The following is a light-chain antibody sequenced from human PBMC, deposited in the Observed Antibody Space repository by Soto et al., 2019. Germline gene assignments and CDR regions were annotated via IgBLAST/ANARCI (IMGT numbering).Light chain of an antibody. J-gene: IGKJ2*01. V-gene: IGKV2-28*01. CDR3: MQALQTPYT. CDR1: QSLLHSNGYNY. CDR2: LGS. Sequence: DIVVTESPLSLTVTPGEPASISCRSSQSLLHSNGYNYLDWYLQKPGQSPQLLIYLGSNRASGVPDRFSDSGSGTDFTLKISRVEAEDVGVYYCMQALQTPYTFGQGTKLEIK.